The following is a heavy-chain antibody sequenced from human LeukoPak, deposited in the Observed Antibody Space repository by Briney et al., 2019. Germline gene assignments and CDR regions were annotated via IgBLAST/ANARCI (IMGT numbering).Heavy chain of an antibody. V-gene: IGHV3-7*02. CDR2: IKQDGSEK. Sequence: GGSLRLSCAASGFTFSGFWMSWVRQAPGKGLEWVANIKQDGSEKNYVDSVKGRFTISRDNAKNSLYLQMNSLRAEDTAVYYCAKLTGMGYFFDYWGQGTLVTVSS. CDR3: AKLTGMGYFFDY. D-gene: IGHD3-10*01. CDR1: GFTFSGFW. J-gene: IGHJ4*02.